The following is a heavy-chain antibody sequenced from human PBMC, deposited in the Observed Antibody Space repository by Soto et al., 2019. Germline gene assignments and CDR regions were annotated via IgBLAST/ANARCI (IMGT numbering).Heavy chain of an antibody. V-gene: IGHV1-18*04. CDR3: ARVRSPGHPPYSWFDP. CDR2: ISAYNGNT. Sequence: ASVEVCGEASGYTFISSDITWVRQAPGQGLEWMGWISAYNGNTNVPQNLQGRVILTTDTSTDTAYMELRSLRSDDTAMYYCARVRSPGHPPYSWFDPWGQGTLVTVSS. J-gene: IGHJ5*02. CDR1: GYTFISSD.